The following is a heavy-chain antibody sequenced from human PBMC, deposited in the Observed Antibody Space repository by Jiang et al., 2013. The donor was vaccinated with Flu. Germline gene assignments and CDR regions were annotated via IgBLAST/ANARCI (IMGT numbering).Heavy chain of an antibody. CDR1: GGSLDSGGYY. Sequence: GPGLVKPSETLSLTCTVSGGSLDSGGYYWGWIRQHPGKGLEWIGYIFYTGSTYYNSSLKSRATIALDTSKNQFSLILSSVTAADTAVYYCARAGNSPLHYYYGMDVWGQGTTVTVSS. D-gene: IGHD4-23*01. CDR3: ARAGNSPLHYYYGMDV. CDR2: IFYTGST. J-gene: IGHJ6*02. V-gene: IGHV4-31*03.